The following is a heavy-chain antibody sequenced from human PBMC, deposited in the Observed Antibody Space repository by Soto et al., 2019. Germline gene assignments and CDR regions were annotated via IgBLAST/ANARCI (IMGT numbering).Heavy chain of an antibody. V-gene: IGHV6-1*01. D-gene: IGHD2-15*01. CDR3: ARTSIVVVVAAKPGAFDY. CDR1: GDSVSSNSAA. Sequence: PSQTLSLTCAISGDSVSSNSAAWNWIRQSPSRGLEWLGRTYYRSKWYNDYAVSVKSRITINPDTSKNQFSPQLNSVTPEDTAVYYCARTSIVVVVAAKPGAFDYWGQGTLVTVSS. CDR2: TYYRSKWYN. J-gene: IGHJ4*02.